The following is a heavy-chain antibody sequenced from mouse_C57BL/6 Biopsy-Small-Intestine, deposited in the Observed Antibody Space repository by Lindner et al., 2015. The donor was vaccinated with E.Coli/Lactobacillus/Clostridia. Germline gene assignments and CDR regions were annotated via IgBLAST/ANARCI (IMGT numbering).Heavy chain of an antibody. CDR1: GYTFTDYY. CDR2: VNPSNGGT. Sequence: VQLQESGPELVKPGASVKMSCKASGYTFTDYYMNWVKQSHGKSLEWIGRVNPSNGGTSYNQKFKGKATLTVDKSLKHSLHVKLNSLTSEDSAVYYCARSGDFFDYWGQGTTLTVSS. J-gene: IGHJ2*01. CDR3: ARSGDFFDY. V-gene: IGHV1-19*01.